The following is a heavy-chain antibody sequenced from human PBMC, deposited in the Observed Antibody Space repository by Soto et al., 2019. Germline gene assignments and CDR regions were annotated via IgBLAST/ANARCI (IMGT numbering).Heavy chain of an antibody. CDR3: ARDIRVYSSGWYSDY. J-gene: IGHJ4*02. CDR1: GGSVSSGSYY. Sequence: SETLSLACTVSGGSVSSGSYYWSWIRQPPGKGLEWIGYIYYSGSTNYNPSLKSRVTISVDTSKNQFSLKLSSVTAADTAVYYCARDIRVYSSGWYSDYWGQGTLVTVSS. D-gene: IGHD6-19*01. V-gene: IGHV4-61*01. CDR2: IYYSGST.